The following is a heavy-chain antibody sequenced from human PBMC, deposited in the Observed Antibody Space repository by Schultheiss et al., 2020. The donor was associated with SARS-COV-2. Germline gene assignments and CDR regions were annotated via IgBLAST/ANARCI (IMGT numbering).Heavy chain of an antibody. Sequence: GGSLRLSCAASGFTFSSYSMNWVRQAPGKGLEWISGISNIGGTTYYADSVKGRFTISRDNAKNSLYLQMNSLRDEDTAVYYCARGAWALAGPPPPHHSNGMDVWGQGTTVTVSS. D-gene: IGHD6-19*01. CDR2: ISNIGGTT. J-gene: IGHJ6*02. V-gene: IGHV3-48*02. CDR1: GFTFSSYS. CDR3: ARGAWALAGPPPPHHSNGMDV.